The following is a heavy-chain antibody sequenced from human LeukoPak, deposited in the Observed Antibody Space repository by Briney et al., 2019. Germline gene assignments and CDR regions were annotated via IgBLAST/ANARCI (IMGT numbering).Heavy chain of an antibody. CDR2: IYYSGYT. CDR3: ARVGATNGWFDP. J-gene: IGHJ5*02. CDR1: GGSISSSSYY. Sequence: SETLSLTCTVSGGSISSSSYYWGWIRQPPGKGLEWIGSIYYSGYTYYNPSLKSRVTISVDTSKNQFSLKLSSVTAADTAVYYCARVGATNGWFDPWGQGTLVTVSS. V-gene: IGHV4-39*01. D-gene: IGHD1-26*01.